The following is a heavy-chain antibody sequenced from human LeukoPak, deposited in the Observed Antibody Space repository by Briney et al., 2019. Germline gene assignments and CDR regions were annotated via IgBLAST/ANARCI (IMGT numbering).Heavy chain of an antibody. V-gene: IGHV3-23*01. J-gene: IGHJ4*02. CDR2: ISINAGTT. CDR3: AKSPDSSGNWDFDS. CDR1: GFTSRTYV. D-gene: IGHD6-25*01. Sequence: GGSLRLSCVVSGFTSRTYVMAWVRQAPGKGLEWVSGISINAGTTHYADSVKGRFTISRDSSMDTLYLQMNSLRAEDTALYYCAKSPDSSGNWDFDSWGQGTLVTVSS.